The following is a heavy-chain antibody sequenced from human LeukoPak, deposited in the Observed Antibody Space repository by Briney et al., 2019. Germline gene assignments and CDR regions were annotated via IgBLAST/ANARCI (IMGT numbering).Heavy chain of an antibody. CDR2: ITSSSTYI. CDR1: EFSFSDYG. CDR3: ARDKTRGLGYSYSKSGNYFDY. J-gene: IGHJ4*02. Sequence: GGSLRPSCAASEFSFSDYGMHWVRQAPGKGLEWVSSITSSSTYIYYADSVKGRFTISRDNAQNSLYLQMSSLRAEDTAVYSCARDKTRGLGYSYSKSGNYFDYWGQETLVTVSS. D-gene: IGHD5-18*01. V-gene: IGHV3-21*01.